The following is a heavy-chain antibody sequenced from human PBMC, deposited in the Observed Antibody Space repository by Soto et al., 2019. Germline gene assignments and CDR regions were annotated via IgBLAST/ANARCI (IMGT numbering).Heavy chain of an antibody. Sequence: QVQLQESGPGLVKPSETLSLTCTVSGGSISSYYWSWIRQPPGKGLEWIGYIYYSGSTNYNPSLKSRVTISVDTSKNQFSLKLSSVTAADTAVYYCARVPASYYDILTGSRARLSSSRDYYFDYWGQGTLVTVSS. J-gene: IGHJ4*02. CDR1: GGSISSYY. CDR3: ARVPASYYDILTGSRARLSSSRDYYFDY. CDR2: IYYSGST. V-gene: IGHV4-59*01. D-gene: IGHD3-9*01.